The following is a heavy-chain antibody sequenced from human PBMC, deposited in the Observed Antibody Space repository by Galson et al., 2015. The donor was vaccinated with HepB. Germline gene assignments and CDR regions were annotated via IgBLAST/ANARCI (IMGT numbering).Heavy chain of an antibody. Sequence: SLRLSCAASGFTFHNYWMNWVRHTPGEGLEWVASMKQDGTEKYYVASVRGRFTISGDTAKNSLFLQMNSLRAEDTAVYHCYGGHYSGRWGRGTQVTVSS. CDR2: MKQDGTEK. CDR3: YGGHYSGR. V-gene: IGHV3-7*01. D-gene: IGHD4-23*01. J-gene: IGHJ4*02. CDR1: GFTFHNYW.